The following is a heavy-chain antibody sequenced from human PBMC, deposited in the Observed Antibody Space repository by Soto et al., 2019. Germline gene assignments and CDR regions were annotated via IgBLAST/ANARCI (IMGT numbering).Heavy chain of an antibody. Sequence: QVQLVQSGAEVKKPGSSVKVSCKASGGTFSSYAISWVRQAPGQGLEWMGGIIPIFGTANYAQNFQGRVTIPADESTSTAYMELSRLRSADTAAYYCARGLRSSWPYNWFDPWGQGTLVTVSS. CDR1: GGTFSSYA. D-gene: IGHD6-13*01. CDR2: IIPIFGTA. J-gene: IGHJ5*02. V-gene: IGHV1-69*12. CDR3: ARGLRSSWPYNWFDP.